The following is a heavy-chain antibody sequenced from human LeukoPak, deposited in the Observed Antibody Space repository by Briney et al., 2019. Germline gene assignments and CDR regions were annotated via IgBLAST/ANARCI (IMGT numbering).Heavy chain of an antibody. J-gene: IGHJ4*02. V-gene: IGHV3-30*04. CDR2: ISYYGSKK. CDR3: AKDRGRYCSGGSCYQFDY. Sequence: PGGPLSLFCAASGFTFSSYSMHWVRQAPGKGLKGVAVISYYGSKKYHADSLQGRFTLSRNNSKNTLYLQMNSMRAEDTAVYYCAKDRGRYCSGGSCYQFDYWGQGTLVTVSS. D-gene: IGHD2-15*01. CDR1: GFTFSSYS.